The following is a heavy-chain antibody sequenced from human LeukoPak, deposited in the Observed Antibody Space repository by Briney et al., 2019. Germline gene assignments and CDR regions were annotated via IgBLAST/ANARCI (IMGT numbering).Heavy chain of an antibody. V-gene: IGHV4-4*07. J-gene: IGHJ3*02. CDR3: ARDYYDSSGYYYVGAFDI. Sequence: PSEPLSLPCTVSGRPISGYYWRWLRQPARKGLAWIGRIYTSGSTNYNPSLKSRVTMSVDTSKNQFSLKLSSVTAADTAVYYCARDYYDSSGYYYVGAFDIWGQGTMVTVSS. CDR1: GRPISGYY. CDR2: IYTSGST. D-gene: IGHD3-22*01.